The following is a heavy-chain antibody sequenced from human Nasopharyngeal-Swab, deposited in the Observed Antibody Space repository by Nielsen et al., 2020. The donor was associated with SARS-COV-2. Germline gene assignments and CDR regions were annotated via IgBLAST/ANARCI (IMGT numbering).Heavy chain of an antibody. CDR1: GFTFSSYW. D-gene: IGHD1-14*01. CDR2: ISSTGSTI. CDR3: ARERWRDHDFDA. V-gene: IGHV3-48*04. J-gene: IGHJ4*02. Sequence: GASLKISCAASGFTFSSYWMNWVRQAPVKGLEWISYISSTGSTIYNADSVKGRFTVSRENAKNSMFLQMISLRAEDTAVYYCARERWRDHDFDAWGQGTLVIVSS.